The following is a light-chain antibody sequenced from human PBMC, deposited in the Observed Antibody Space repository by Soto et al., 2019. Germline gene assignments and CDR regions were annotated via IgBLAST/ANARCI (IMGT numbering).Light chain of an antibody. Sequence: QSALTQPASVSGSPGQSITISCTGTSSDVGGYNLVSWYQHHPGKAPKLMIYDVSNRPSGVSNRFSGSKSGNTASLTIPGLQAEDEADYYCSSYTRRSTLVVFGGGTKLTVL. CDR1: SSDVGGYNL. CDR2: DVS. CDR3: SSYTRRSTLVV. J-gene: IGLJ3*02. V-gene: IGLV2-14*03.